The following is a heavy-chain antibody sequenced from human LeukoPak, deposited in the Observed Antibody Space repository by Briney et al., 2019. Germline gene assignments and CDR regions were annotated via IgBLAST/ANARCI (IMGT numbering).Heavy chain of an antibody. D-gene: IGHD4-11*01. J-gene: IGHJ6*02. CDR1: GFTFGSYG. CDR2: ISYDGSNK. Sequence: GGSLRLSCAASGFTFGSYGMHWVRQAPGKGLEWVAVISYDGSNKYYADSVKGRFTISRDNSKNTLYLQMNSLRAEDTAVYYCAKGRYSNYGGVYYYGMDVWGQGTTVTVSS. CDR3: AKGRYSNYGGVYYYGMDV. V-gene: IGHV3-30*18.